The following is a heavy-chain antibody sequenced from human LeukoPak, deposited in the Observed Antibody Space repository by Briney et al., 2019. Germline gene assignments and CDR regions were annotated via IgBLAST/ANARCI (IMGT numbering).Heavy chain of an antibody. D-gene: IGHD3-22*01. J-gene: IGHJ4*02. CDR2: IYYSGST. CDR3: ARDRYYYDSSGYYYSLDY. CDR1: GGSFSGYY. Sequence: SETLSLTCAVYGGSFSGYYWSWIRQPPGKGLEWIGSIYYSGSTYYNPSLKSRVTMSVDTSKNQFSLKLSSVTAADTAVYYCARDRYYYDSSGYYYSLDYWGQGTLVTVSS. V-gene: IGHV4-34*01.